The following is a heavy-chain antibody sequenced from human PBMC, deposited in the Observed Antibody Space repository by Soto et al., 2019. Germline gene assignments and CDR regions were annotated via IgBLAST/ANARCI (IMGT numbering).Heavy chain of an antibody. CDR3: AHRVDTAMVFDY. J-gene: IGHJ4*02. D-gene: IGHD5-18*01. CDR1: GFSLSTSGVG. Sequence: QITLKESGPTLVKPTQTLTLTCTFSGFSLSTSGVGVGWIRQPPGKALEWLALIYWDDDKRYSPSLKSRLTITKDTSKNQVVLTMTIMDPVDTATYYCAHRVDTAMVFDYWGQGTLVTVSS. V-gene: IGHV2-5*02. CDR2: IYWDDDK.